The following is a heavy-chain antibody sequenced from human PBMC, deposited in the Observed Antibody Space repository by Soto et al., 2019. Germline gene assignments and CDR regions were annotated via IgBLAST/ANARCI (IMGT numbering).Heavy chain of an antibody. D-gene: IGHD3-10*01. CDR3: VRHQRTTYYSYMDV. CDR1: RCSINSNSYH. J-gene: IGHJ6*04. Sequence: SETLSLTGIVSRCSINSNSYHWGWIRQSPGGWLEWSGSMYHSWITFKNPSLEKRVTISVDVSKSLFSLNLSSVTAADTAIYYCVRHQRTTYYSYMDVWAKGTTVTVSS. V-gene: IGHV4-39*01. CDR2: MYHSWIT.